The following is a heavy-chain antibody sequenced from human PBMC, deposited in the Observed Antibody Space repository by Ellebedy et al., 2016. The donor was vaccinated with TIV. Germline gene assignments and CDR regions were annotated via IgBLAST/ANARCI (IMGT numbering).Heavy chain of an antibody. V-gene: IGHV3-15*01. CDR2: TKSKKYNGSA. J-gene: IGHJ4*02. Sequence: GESLKISWEASWLTFDNGWLRGVHQPPGREREGVDRTKSKKYNGSAYYAAPLKGRVTISRDDSKNPLYLQMDSLETEDTAVYFCTTGVCTGGICPFDFWGQGTLVTVSS. D-gene: IGHD2-8*02. CDR3: TTGVCTGGICPFDF. CDR1: WLTFDNGW.